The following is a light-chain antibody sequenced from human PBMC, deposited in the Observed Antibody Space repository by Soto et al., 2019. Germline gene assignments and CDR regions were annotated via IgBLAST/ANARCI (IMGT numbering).Light chain of an antibody. Sequence: GDRVTITCRASQSTSSWLAWYQQKPGKAPKLLIYDASRLESGVPSRFSGSGSGTEFTLTISSLQPDDFATYYCQQYNSYLFTFGPGTKVDIK. CDR3: QQYNSYLFT. V-gene: IGKV1-5*01. J-gene: IGKJ3*01. CDR1: QSTSSW. CDR2: DAS.